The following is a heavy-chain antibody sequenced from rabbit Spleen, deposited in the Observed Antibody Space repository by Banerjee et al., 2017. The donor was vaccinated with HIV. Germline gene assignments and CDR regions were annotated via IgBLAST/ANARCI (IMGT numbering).Heavy chain of an antibody. CDR1: RFSFSKSYW. CDR3: ARDLVAVIGWNFSL. D-gene: IGHD1-1*01. CDR2: IYAGSSGTT. J-gene: IGHJ4*01. Sequence: QEQLEESGGDLVKPEGSLTLTCTASRFSFSKSYWICWVRQAPGKGLEWIACIYAGSSGTTYYASWAKDRFTISITSSSTVTLQMTSLTAADTATYFCARDLVAVIGWNFSLWGPGTLVTVS. V-gene: IGHV1S45*01.